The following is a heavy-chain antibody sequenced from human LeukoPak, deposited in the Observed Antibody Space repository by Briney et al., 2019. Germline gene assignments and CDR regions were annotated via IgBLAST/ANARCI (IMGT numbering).Heavy chain of an antibody. J-gene: IGHJ4*01. CDR1: GFTFNSYE. D-gene: IGHD3-22*01. CDR3: ARRSRGYYFFDY. CDR2: IGSSGINK. Sequence: GSLRLSCAASGFTFNSYEMNWVRQAPGKGLEWVSYIGSSGINKYYADSVKGRFTISRDNAKNSIYLQTNSLRDEDTAVYYCARRSRGYYFFDYWGHGILVTVSS. V-gene: IGHV3-48*03.